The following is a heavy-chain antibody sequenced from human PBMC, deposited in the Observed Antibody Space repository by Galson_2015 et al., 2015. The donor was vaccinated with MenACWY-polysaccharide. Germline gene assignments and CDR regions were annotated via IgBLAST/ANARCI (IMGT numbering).Heavy chain of an antibody. J-gene: IGHJ4*02. Sequence: SVKVSCKGSGYTFTTIAINWVRQAPGQGLEWMAWMSPTSGNTGSAQKFQGRVTMTWNTSISTSYMELSSLRSEDTAVDYCARGGGRGVWYEGDYWGQGTRVTVSS. CDR2: MSPTSGNT. D-gene: IGHD6-19*01. CDR3: ARGGGRGVWYEGDY. CDR1: GYTFTTIA. V-gene: IGHV1-8*01.